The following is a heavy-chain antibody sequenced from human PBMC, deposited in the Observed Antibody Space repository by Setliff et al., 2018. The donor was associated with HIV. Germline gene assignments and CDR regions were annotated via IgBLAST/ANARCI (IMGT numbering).Heavy chain of an antibody. CDR2: INHSGGT. CDR3: VQEERDAYNYWFDP. CDR1: SGAFTGHS. J-gene: IGHJ5*02. D-gene: IGHD1-1*01. Sequence: PSETLSLTCGVYSGAFTGHSWSWIRQSPEKGLEWIWEINHSGGTKYNPSLKSRVTISVDPPKKQFSLNLSSVTAADTAVYYCVQEERDAYNYWFDPWGQGTLVTVSS. V-gene: IGHV4-34*01.